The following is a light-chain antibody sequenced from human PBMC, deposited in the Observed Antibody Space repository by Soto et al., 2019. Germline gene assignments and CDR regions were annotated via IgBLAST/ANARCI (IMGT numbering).Light chain of an antibody. CDR1: QTVSSNY. CDR2: GAS. J-gene: IGKJ5*01. Sequence: EILLTPSPDTLSLSPGERGTLSCRASQTVSSNYLAWCQQRPGQAPRLLIYGASTRAAGIPDRFSGSGSGTDFTLTITRLEPEDSAVYFCQQYTGPPTTFGQGTRLEIK. V-gene: IGKV3-20*01. CDR3: QQYTGPPTT.